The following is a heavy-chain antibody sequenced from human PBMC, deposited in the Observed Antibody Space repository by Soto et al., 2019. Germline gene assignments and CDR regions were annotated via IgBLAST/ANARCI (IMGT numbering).Heavy chain of an antibody. Sequence: SGPTLVNPTQTLTLTCTFSGFSLSTSGVGVGWIRQPPGKALEWLALIYWNDDKRYSPSLRSRLTITKDTSKNQVVLTMTNMDPVDTATYYRAHSPYSSENNWFDPWGQGTLVTVSS. CDR3: AHSPYSSENNWFDP. CDR1: GFSLSTSGVG. CDR2: IYWNDDK. J-gene: IGHJ5*02. V-gene: IGHV2-5*01. D-gene: IGHD4-4*01.